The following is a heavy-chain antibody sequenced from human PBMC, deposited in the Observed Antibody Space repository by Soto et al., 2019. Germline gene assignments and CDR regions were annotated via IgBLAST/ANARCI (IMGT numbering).Heavy chain of an antibody. V-gene: IGHV4-59*01. CDR1: GGSIGRYY. CDR3: ARDRIAVAEGYYYGTDV. D-gene: IGHD6-19*01. J-gene: IGHJ6*02. CDR2: IYYSGST. Sequence: SETLSLTCTVSGGSIGRYYWSWIRQPPGKGLEWIGYIYYSGSTNYNPSLKSRVTISVDTSKNQFSLKLSSVTAADTAMYYCARDRIAVAEGYYYGTDVWGQGTTVTGSS.